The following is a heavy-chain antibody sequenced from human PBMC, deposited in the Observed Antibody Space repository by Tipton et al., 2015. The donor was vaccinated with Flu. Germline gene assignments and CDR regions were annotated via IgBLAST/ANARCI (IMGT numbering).Heavy chain of an antibody. CDR2: IYYSGST. D-gene: IGHD3-22*01. Sequence: LRLSCTVSGGSISSGGYYWSWIRQHPGKGLEWIGYIYYSGSTYYNPSLKSRVTISVDTSKNQFSLKLSSVTAADTAVYYCARAMEGFYDSSGYFDFFGQGTLLTVSS. V-gene: IGHV4-31*02. J-gene: IGHJ4*02. CDR3: ARAMEGFYDSSGYFDF. CDR1: GGSISSGGYY.